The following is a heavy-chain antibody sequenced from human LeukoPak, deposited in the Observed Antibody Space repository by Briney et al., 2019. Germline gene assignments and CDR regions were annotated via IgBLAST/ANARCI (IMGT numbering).Heavy chain of an antibody. CDR3: ARGLQPAYYYYYMDV. Sequence: SETLSLTCTVSGGSITNYYWTWIRQPPGKGLEWIGYIHYSGSTNYNPSLKSRVTISVDTSKNQFSLKLSSVTAADTAVYYCARGLQPAYYYYYMDVWGKGTTVTVSS. CDR2: IHYSGST. D-gene: IGHD6-13*01. V-gene: IGHV4-59*01. J-gene: IGHJ6*03. CDR1: GGSITNYY.